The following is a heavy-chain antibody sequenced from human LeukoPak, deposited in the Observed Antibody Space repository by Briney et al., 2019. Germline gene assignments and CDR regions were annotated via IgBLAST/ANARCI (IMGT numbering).Heavy chain of an antibody. J-gene: IGHJ4*02. V-gene: IGHV3-30*04. CDR1: GFTFSSYA. CDR3: ARGYGRTTVTTTDY. D-gene: IGHD4-17*01. Sequence: GGSLRLSCAASGFTFSSYAMHWVRQAPGKGLEWVAVISYDGSNKYYADSVKGRFTISRDNSKNTLYLQMNSLRAEDTAVYYCARGYGRTTVTTTDYWGQGTLVTVSS. CDR2: ISYDGSNK.